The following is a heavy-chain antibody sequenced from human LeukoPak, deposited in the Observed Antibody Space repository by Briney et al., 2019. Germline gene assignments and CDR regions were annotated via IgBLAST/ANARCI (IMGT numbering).Heavy chain of an antibody. J-gene: IGHJ3*02. CDR3: ARDYAVGESFDI. Sequence: GGSLRLSCAASGFIFSSNWMHWVRQAPGEGLVWVARITSDGSSTSHADSVKGRFTISRDNAKNTLYLQMNSLRAEDTAVYYCARDYAVGESFDIWGQGTLVTVSS. CDR2: ITSDGSST. D-gene: IGHD3-16*01. V-gene: IGHV3-74*01. CDR1: GFIFSSNW.